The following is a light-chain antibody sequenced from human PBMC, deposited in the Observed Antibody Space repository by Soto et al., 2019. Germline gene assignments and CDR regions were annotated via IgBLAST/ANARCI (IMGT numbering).Light chain of an antibody. V-gene: IGKV1-5*01. CDR1: QSISSG. Sequence: DIQMTQSPSTLPASVGDRVTITCRASQSISSGLAWYQQKPGKAPKVLISDAFSLQSGVPSRFSGSGSGTEFTLTISSLQPDDFATYYCQQYNTYPYTFGQGTKLEIK. CDR3: QQYNTYPYT. J-gene: IGKJ2*01. CDR2: DAF.